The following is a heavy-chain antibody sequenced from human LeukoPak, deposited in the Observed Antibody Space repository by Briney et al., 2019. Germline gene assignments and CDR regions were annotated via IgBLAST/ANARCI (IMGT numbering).Heavy chain of an antibody. CDR3: ARAPDLDIVVVYDAFDI. Sequence: GESLKISCKGSGYSFTSYWIGWGRQMPGKGLEWMGIIYPGDSDTRYSPSFQGQVTISADKSISPAYLQWSSLKASDTTMYYCARAPDLDIVVVYDAFDIWGQGTMVTVSS. V-gene: IGHV5-51*01. D-gene: IGHD2-2*01. CDR2: IYPGDSDT. CDR1: GYSFTSYW. J-gene: IGHJ3*02.